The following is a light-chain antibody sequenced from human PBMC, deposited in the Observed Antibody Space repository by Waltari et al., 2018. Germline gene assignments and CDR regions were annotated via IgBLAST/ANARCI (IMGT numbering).Light chain of an antibody. Sequence: QSALTQPASVSGSPGQSITISCTGTSSDVGAYNYVSWYQQHPGKAPKLMLYAVTKRPSGVSNRFSGSKSGNTASLTISGLQAEDEAAYYCSSYTSSSTVVFGGGTKLTVL. CDR1: SSDVGAYNY. CDR2: AVT. CDR3: SSYTSSSTVV. J-gene: IGLJ2*01. V-gene: IGLV2-14*01.